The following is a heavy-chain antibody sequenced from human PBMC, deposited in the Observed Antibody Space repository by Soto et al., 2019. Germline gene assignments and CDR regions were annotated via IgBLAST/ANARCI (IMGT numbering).Heavy chain of an antibody. D-gene: IGHD4-17*01. V-gene: IGHV3-15*01. CDR3: TTYNDYGDYYYMDV. J-gene: IGHJ6*03. CDR2: IKSKTDGGTT. Sequence: GSLRLSCAASGFTFSNAWMSWVRQAPGNGLEWVGRIKSKTDGGTTDYAAPVKGRFTISRDDSKNTLYLQMNRLKTEDTAVYYCTTYNDYGDYYYMDVWGKGTTVTVSS. CDR1: GFTFSNAW.